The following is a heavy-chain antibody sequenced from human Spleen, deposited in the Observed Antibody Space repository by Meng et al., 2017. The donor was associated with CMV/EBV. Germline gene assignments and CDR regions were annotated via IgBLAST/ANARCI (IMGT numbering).Heavy chain of an antibody. Sequence: GESLKISCAASGFTFSSYGMHWVRQAPGKGLEWVAVIWYDGSNKYYADSVKGRFTISRDNSKNTLYLQMNSLRAEDAAVYYCAKAEYRNYKGYFDYWGQGTLVTVSS. CDR1: GFTFSSYG. CDR2: IWYDGSNK. D-gene: IGHD4-11*01. V-gene: IGHV3-33*06. J-gene: IGHJ4*02. CDR3: AKAEYRNYKGYFDY.